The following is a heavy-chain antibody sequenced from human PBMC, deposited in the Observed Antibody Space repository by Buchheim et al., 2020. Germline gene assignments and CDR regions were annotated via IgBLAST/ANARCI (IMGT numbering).Heavy chain of an antibody. CDR2: IWYDGSNK. J-gene: IGHJ4*02. V-gene: IGHV3-33*01. Sequence: QVQLVESGGGVVQPGRSLRLSCAASGFTFSGYGMHWVRQAPGKGLEWVAVIWYDGSNKYYADSVKGRFTISRDNSKNTLYLQMNSLRAEDTAVYYCARDSSLDWLFPGDYWGQGTL. CDR1: GFTFSGYG. CDR3: ARDSSLDWLFPGDY. D-gene: IGHD3-9*01.